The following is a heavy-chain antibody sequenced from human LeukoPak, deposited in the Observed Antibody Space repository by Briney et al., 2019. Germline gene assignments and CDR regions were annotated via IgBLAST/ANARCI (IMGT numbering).Heavy chain of an antibody. V-gene: IGHV3-49*03. J-gene: IGHJ4*02. CDR1: GCTFGDYA. CDR2: IRSKAYGGTT. CDR3: TKDLSHYCYDSSAKGGY. D-gene: IGHD3-22*01. Sequence: GGSLIRSCAASGCTFGDYAMSWFRQAPGRGLEWVGFIRSKAYGGTTEYAASVKGRFTISVDDSKSIDYLQMNSLKTENTAVYYCTKDLSHYCYDSSAKGGYWGQGTLVTVSS.